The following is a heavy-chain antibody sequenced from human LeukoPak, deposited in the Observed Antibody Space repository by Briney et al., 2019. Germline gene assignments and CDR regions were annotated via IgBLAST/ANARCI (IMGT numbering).Heavy chain of an antibody. D-gene: IGHD6-19*01. CDR3: ARGVAGDYYYYYMDV. J-gene: IGHJ6*03. V-gene: IGHV1-69*05. Sequence: GASVKVSCKASGGTFSSYAISWVRQAPGQGLEWMGRIIPIFGTANYAQKFQGRVTITTDESTSTDYMELSSLRSEDTAVYYCARGVAGDYYYYYMDVWGKGTTVTVSS. CDR2: IIPIFGTA. CDR1: GGTFSSYA.